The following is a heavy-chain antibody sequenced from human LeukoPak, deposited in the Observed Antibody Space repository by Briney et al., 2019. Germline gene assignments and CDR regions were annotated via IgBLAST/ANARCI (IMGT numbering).Heavy chain of an antibody. CDR1: GYTFTGYY. Sequence: ASVKVSCKASGYTFTGYYMHWVRQAPGQGLEWMGWINPNSGGTNYAQKFQGRVTMTRDTSISTAYMELSRLRSDDTAVYYCARSEWIQLWLPVNWFDPWGQGTLVTVSS. CDR3: ARSEWIQLWLPVNWFDP. V-gene: IGHV1-2*02. D-gene: IGHD5-18*01. CDR2: INPNSGGT. J-gene: IGHJ5*02.